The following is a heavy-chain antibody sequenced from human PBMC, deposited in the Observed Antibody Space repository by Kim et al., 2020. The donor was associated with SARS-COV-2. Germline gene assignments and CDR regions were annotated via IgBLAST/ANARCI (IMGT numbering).Heavy chain of an antibody. Sequence: ASVKVSCKASGYTFTSYAMHWVRQAPGQRLEWMGWINAGNGNTKYSQKFQGRVTITRDTSASTAYMELSSLRSEDTAVYYCARVPKPFTMVRGVIEKSCWFDPWGQGTLVTVSS. CDR2: INAGNGNT. V-gene: IGHV1-3*01. D-gene: IGHD3-10*01. CDR3: ARVPKPFTMVRGVIEKSCWFDP. CDR1: GYTFTSYA. J-gene: IGHJ5*02.